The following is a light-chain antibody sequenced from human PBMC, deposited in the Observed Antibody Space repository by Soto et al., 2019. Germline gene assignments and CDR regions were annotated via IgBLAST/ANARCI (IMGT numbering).Light chain of an antibody. CDR2: DAS. Sequence: EIVLTQSPATLSLSPGERATLSCRASQSVSSYLAWYQHKPGQAPRLLIYDASIRATGIPASFRGSGSGTAVTLTTSSLEPEHFEVSHCQQPSNWPLTFEDGTRLEL. CDR3: QQPSNWPLT. V-gene: IGKV3-11*01. CDR1: QSVSSY. J-gene: IGKJ5*01.